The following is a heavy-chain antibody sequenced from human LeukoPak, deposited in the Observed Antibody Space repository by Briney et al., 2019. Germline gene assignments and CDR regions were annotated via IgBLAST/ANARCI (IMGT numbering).Heavy chain of an antibody. CDR2: IYSGGST. J-gene: IGHJ3*02. CDR3: ARDPGDSDAFDM. CDR1: GFSVSSNY. D-gene: IGHD2-21*02. V-gene: IGHV3-66*01. Sequence: GGSLRLSCAASGFSVSSNYMSWVRQAPGKGLEWVSVIYSGGSTYYADSVKGRFTIFRDNPKNKLYLQMNSLRAEDTAVYYCARDPGDSDAFDMWGQGTMVTVSS.